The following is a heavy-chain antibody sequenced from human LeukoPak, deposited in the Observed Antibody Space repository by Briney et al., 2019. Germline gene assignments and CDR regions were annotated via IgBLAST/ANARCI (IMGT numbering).Heavy chain of an antibody. J-gene: IGHJ4*02. CDR2: IYYSGST. CDR3: ARVSARLDFDY. D-gene: IGHD3-10*01. V-gene: IGHV4-59*01. CDR1: GGSISSYY. Sequence: SETLSLTCTVSGGSISSYYWSWIRQPPGKGLEWIGYIYYSGSTNYNPSLKSRVTISVDTSKNQFSLKLSSVAAADTAVYYCARVSARLDFDYWGQGTLVTVSS.